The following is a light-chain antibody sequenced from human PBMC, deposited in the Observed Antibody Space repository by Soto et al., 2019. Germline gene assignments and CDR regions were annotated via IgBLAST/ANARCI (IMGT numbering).Light chain of an antibody. CDR3: QQRYNWPLT. CDR1: QSVGSY. CDR2: DAF. V-gene: IGKV3-11*01. Sequence: EIVLTQSPATLSLSPGESGTLSCRASQSVGSYLAWYQQRPGQTPRLLIYDAFNRASDIPARFSGSGSGTDFTLTISSLEPEDFAVYYCQQRYNWPLTFGPGTKVDIK. J-gene: IGKJ3*01.